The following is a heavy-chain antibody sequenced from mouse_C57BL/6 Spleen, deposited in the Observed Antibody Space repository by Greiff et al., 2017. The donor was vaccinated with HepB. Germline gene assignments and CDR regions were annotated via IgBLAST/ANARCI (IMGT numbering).Heavy chain of an antibody. CDR3: AQGTLVSSFFDY. CDR2: IYPGDGDT. J-gene: IGHJ2*01. CDR1: GYAFSSSW. D-gene: IGHD2-2*01. Sequence: VQLQQSGPELVKPGASVKISCKASGYAFSSSWMNWVKQRPGKGLEWIGRIYPGDGDTNYNGKFKGKATLTADKSSSTAYMQLSSLTSEDSAVYFSAQGTLVSSFFDYWGQGTTLTVSS. V-gene: IGHV1-82*01.